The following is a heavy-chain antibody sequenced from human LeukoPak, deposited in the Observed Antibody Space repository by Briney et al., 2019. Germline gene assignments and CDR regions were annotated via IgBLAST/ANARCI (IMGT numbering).Heavy chain of an antibody. CDR2: IYYSGST. Sequence: SETLSLTCTVSGGSISSSSYYWGWIRQPPGKGLEWIGSIYYSGSTYYNPSLKSRVTISVDTSKNQFSLKLSSVTAADTAVYYCARSSDSGSGSYYTPFDYWSQGTLVTVSS. CDR1: GGSISSSSYY. D-gene: IGHD3-10*01. CDR3: ARSSDSGSGSYYTPFDY. V-gene: IGHV4-39*01. J-gene: IGHJ4*02.